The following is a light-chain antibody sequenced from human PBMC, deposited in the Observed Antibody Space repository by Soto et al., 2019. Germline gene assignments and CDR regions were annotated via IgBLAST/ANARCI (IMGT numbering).Light chain of an antibody. Sequence: EIIMTQSPATLSVSPGERATLSCRASQSVSSNLAWYQQKPGQAPRLLIYTASTRATGVPARFSGSGSGTEFTLTIGSLRSEDFAVYYCQQYNNWPPRWTFGQGTKVEIK. CDR1: QSVSSN. CDR3: QQYNNWPPRWT. J-gene: IGKJ1*01. V-gene: IGKV3-15*01. CDR2: TAS.